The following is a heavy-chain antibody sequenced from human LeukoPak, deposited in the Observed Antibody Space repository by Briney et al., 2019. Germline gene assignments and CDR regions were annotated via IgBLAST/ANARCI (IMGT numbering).Heavy chain of an antibody. J-gene: IGHJ3*02. CDR1: GYSFTSYW. V-gene: IGHV5-51*01. D-gene: IGHD6-13*01. Sequence: GESLKISCKGSGYSFTSYWIGWVRQMPGKGLEWMGIIYPGDSDTRYSPSFQGQVTISADKSISTAYLQWSSLKASDTATYYCARRRGSSWEGNAFDIWGQGTMVTVSS. CDR2: IYPGDSDT. CDR3: ARRRGSSWEGNAFDI.